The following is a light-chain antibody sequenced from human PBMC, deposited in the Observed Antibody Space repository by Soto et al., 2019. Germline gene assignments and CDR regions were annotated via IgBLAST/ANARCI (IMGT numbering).Light chain of an antibody. J-gene: IGKJ2*01. CDR3: QQYHSLIT. CDR1: QSISSW. Sequence: DIQMTQSPSALSASVGDRVSITCRASQSISSWLAWYQQKPGKAPKVLIYKASSLESGVPSRFSGSGSGTEFTLTISSLQPDDLATYYCQQYHSLITFGQGTKLEI. V-gene: IGKV1-5*03. CDR2: KAS.